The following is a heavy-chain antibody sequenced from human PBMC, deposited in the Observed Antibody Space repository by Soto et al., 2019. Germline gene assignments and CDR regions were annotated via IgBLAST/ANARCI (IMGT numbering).Heavy chain of an antibody. D-gene: IGHD2-21*02. CDR3: AKLPGDSWGYFDY. Sequence: EVHVVESGGGLIQPGGSLRLSCAATGFTVSSYYMTWVRQAPGKGLEWVSVITSSGGIIYYADSVKGRFTISRDNSKNTLYLQMNSLGAEDTAVYFCAKLPGDSWGYFDYWGQGTLVTVSS. CDR2: ITSSGGII. J-gene: IGHJ4*02. CDR1: GFTVSSYY. V-gene: IGHV3-23*04.